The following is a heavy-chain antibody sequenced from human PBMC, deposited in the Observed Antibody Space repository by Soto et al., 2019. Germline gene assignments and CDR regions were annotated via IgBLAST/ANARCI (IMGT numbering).Heavy chain of an antibody. V-gene: IGHV4-4*02. J-gene: IGHJ4*02. CDR2: IYRTAST. CDR1: GGSFTSNNW. CDR3: ASRDPGTSVDY. D-gene: IGHD1-7*01. Sequence: SETLSLTCAVSGGSFTSNNWWTCVRQPPGQGLEWIGEIYRTASTNYNPSLKSRVTISLDKSENQFSLKVTSLTAADTAVYYCASRDPGTSVDYWGQGTLVTVSS.